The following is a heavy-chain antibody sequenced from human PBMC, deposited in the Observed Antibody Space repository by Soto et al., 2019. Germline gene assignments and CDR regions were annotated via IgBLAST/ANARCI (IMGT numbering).Heavy chain of an antibody. CDR2: IGPESGAT. CDR3: GRGRSGQIVVFY. Sequence: VKVSCKASGYTFTGHYIHWVRQAPEQGPEWMGEIGPESGATRYAQRFQGRVTMTRDMSITTVYMELNNLSPDDTAVYYCGRGRSGQIVVFYWGQGTPVTVPQ. V-gene: IGHV1-2*02. CDR1: GYTFTGHY. D-gene: IGHD1-26*01. J-gene: IGHJ4*02.